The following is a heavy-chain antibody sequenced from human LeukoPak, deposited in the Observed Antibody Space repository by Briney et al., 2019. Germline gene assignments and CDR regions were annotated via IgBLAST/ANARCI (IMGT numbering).Heavy chain of an antibody. CDR2: INPSGGST. J-gene: IGHJ6*03. V-gene: IGHV1-46*01. Sequence: ASVKVSCKASGYTFTSYYMHWVRQAPGQGLEWMGIINPSGGSTSYAQKFQGRVTMTRDTSISTAYMELSRLRSDDTAVYYCAREQQWLGYYYYYYMDVWGKGTTVTISS. D-gene: IGHD6-19*01. CDR3: AREQQWLGYYYYYYMDV. CDR1: GYTFTSYY.